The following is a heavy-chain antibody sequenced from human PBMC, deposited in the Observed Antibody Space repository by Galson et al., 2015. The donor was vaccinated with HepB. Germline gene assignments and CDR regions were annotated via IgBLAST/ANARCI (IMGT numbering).Heavy chain of an antibody. V-gene: IGHV3-7*03. J-gene: IGHJ4*02. Sequence: SLRLSCAASGFTFSSYWMSWVRQAPGKGLEWVANIKQDGSEKYYVDSVKGRFTISRDNAKNSLYLQMNSLRAEDTAVYYCARTLYGSGSYFPGVGYWGQGTLVTVSS. CDR3: ARTLYGSGSYFPGVGY. CDR1: GFTFSSYW. CDR2: IKQDGSEK. D-gene: IGHD3-10*01.